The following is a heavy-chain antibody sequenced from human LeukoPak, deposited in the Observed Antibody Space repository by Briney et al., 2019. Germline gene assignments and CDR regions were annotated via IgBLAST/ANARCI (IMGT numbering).Heavy chain of an antibody. J-gene: IGHJ4*02. D-gene: IGHD6-19*01. CDR2: IYHSGST. Sequence: SGTLSLTCAVSGGSISSSNWWSWVRQPPGKGLECIGEIYHSGSTNYNPSLKSRVTISVDKSKNQFSLKLSSVTAADTAVYYCARRGRYSSGWYDYWGQGTLVTVSS. CDR1: GGSISSSNW. V-gene: IGHV4-4*02. CDR3: ARRGRYSSGWYDY.